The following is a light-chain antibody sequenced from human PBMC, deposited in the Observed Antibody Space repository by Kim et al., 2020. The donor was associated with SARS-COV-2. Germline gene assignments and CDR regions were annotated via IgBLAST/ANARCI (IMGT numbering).Light chain of an antibody. J-gene: IGLJ2*01. CDR3: SSYRSGTAL. CDR1: SSDFGVNNY. Sequence: PGQSISISCTGSSSDFGVNNYVSWYQQHPGKAPKLMIYDVSNRPSGVSNRFSGSKSGNTASLTISGLQAEDEADYYCSSYRSGTALFGGGTQLTVL. CDR2: DVS. V-gene: IGLV2-14*03.